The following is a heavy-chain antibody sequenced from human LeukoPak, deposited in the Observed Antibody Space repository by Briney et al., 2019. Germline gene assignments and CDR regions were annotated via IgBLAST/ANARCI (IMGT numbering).Heavy chain of an antibody. CDR3: ARDGISRSEFWRGFIRENYFVY. CDR2: INPNSGGT. D-gene: IGHD3-3*01. V-gene: IGHV1-2*02. CDR1: GYTFTGYY. J-gene: IGHJ4*02. Sequence: ASVKVSCKASGYTFTGYYMHWVRQAPGQGLEWMGWINPNSGGTNYAQKFQGRVTMTRDTSISTAYMEQSRLRSHDTAVYYWARDGISRSEFWRGFIRENYFVYWGQGTLVTVSS.